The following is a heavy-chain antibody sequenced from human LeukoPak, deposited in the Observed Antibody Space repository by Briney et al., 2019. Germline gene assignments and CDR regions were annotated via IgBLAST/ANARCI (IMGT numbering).Heavy chain of an antibody. Sequence: PSETLSLTCTVSGYSISGGYYWGWIRQPPGKGLEWIGSIYHSGSTYYNPSLKSRVTISVDTSKNQFSLKLSSVTAADTAVYYCARDRGGHIAAAGPFDYWGQGTLVTVSS. V-gene: IGHV4-38-2*02. CDR2: IYHSGST. J-gene: IGHJ4*02. CDR3: ARDRGGHIAAAGPFDY. D-gene: IGHD6-13*01. CDR1: GYSISGGYY.